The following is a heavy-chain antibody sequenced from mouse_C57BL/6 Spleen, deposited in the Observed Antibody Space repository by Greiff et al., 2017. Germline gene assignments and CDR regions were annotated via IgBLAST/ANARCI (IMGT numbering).Heavy chain of an antibody. CDR3: ARWDSNYYFDY. CDR2: IYPRSGNT. V-gene: IGHV1-81*01. Sequence: LVESGAELARPGASVKLSCKASGYTFTSYGISWVKQRTGQGLEWIGEIYPRSGNTYYNEKFKGKATLTADKSSSTAYMELRSLTSEDSAVYFCARWDSNYYFDYWGQGTTLTVSS. CDR1: GYTFTSYG. J-gene: IGHJ2*01. D-gene: IGHD2-5*01.